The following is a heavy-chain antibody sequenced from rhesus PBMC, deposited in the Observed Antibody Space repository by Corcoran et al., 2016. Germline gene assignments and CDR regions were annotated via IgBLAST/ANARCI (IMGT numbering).Heavy chain of an antibody. CDR3: AREDGSGWSWDAFDF. Sequence: QVQLQESGPGLVKPSETLSLTCAVSGYSISSGSYWRWIRQPPGTGLEWIGYITYRGSTSYNPSLKSRVTISRDTSKNQFSLKLSAVTAADTAVYYCAREDGSGWSWDAFDFWGQGLRVTVSS. D-gene: IGHD6S26*01. CDR2: ITYRGST. CDR1: GYSISSGSY. V-gene: IGHV4-122*02. J-gene: IGHJ3*01.